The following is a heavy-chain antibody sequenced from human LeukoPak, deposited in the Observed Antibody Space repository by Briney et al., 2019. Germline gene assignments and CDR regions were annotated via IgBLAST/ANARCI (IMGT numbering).Heavy chain of an antibody. J-gene: IGHJ5*02. Sequence: SVEVSCKASGGTFSSYAISWVRQAPGQGLEWMGRIIPIFGTANYAQKFQGRVTITTDESTSTAYMELSSLRSEDTAVYYCARDRSGYQDNPNWFDPWGQGTLVTVSS. V-gene: IGHV1-69*05. CDR3: ARDRSGYQDNPNWFDP. CDR2: IIPIFGTA. CDR1: GGTFSSYA. D-gene: IGHD5-12*01.